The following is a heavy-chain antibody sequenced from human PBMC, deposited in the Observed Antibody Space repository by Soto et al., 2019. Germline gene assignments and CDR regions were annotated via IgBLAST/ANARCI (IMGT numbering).Heavy chain of an antibody. CDR1: GGSISSYY. CDR2: IYYSGST. CDR3: ARALYYYDSSGYYEVIYYFDY. D-gene: IGHD3-22*01. V-gene: IGHV4-59*01. J-gene: IGHJ4*02. Sequence: SETLSLTCTVSGGSISSYYWSWIRQPPGKGLEWIGYIYYSGSTNYNPSLKSRVTISVDTSKNQFSLKLSSVTAADTAVYYCARALYYYDSSGYYEVIYYFDYWGQGTLVTVSS.